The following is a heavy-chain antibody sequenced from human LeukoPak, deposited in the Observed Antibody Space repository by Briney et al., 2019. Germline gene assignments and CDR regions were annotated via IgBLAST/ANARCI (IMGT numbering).Heavy chain of an antibody. J-gene: IGHJ6*02. Sequence: GGSLRLSCAASGFTFSSYAMSWVRQAPGKGLEWVSAISGSGGSTYYADSVKGRFTISRDNSKNTLYLQMNSLRAEDTAVYYCAKSVEIAVAGTLEGWLQNLGAYYYYYGMDVWGQGTTVTVSS. CDR2: ISGSGGST. V-gene: IGHV3-23*01. CDR1: GFTFSSYA. D-gene: IGHD6-19*01. CDR3: AKSVEIAVAGTLEGWLQNLGAYYYYYGMDV.